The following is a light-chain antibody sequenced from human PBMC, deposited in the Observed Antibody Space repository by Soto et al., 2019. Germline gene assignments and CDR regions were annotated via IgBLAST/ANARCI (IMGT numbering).Light chain of an antibody. J-gene: IGKJ5*01. CDR2: GAF. Sequence: EIVLTQSPGTLSLSPGERATLSCRASQSVSSRYLAWYQQKPGQAPRLLIYGAFSRATGIPDRFSGSGSGTDFTLTISRLEPEDFAVYYCKKRSKWPPKITSGQVTRLEIK. V-gene: IGKV3D-20*02. CDR1: QSVSSRY. CDR3: KKRSKWPPKIT.